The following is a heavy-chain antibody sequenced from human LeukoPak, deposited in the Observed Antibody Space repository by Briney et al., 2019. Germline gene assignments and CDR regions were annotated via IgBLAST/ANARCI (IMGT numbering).Heavy chain of an antibody. CDR1: GYTFTGYY. CDR3: ARVILGITPLLPVDY. J-gene: IGHJ4*02. V-gene: IGHV1-2*02. Sequence: GASVKVSCKATGYTFTGYYMHWVRQAPGQGLEWMGLINPNSGGTNYAQKFQGRVTMTRDTSISTAYMELSRLKSDDTAVDYCARVILGITPLLPVDYWGQGTLVTVSS. CDR2: INPNSGGT. D-gene: IGHD7-27*01.